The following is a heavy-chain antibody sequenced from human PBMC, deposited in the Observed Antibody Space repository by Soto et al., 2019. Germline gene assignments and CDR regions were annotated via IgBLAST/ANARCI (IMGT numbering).Heavy chain of an antibody. D-gene: IGHD3-3*01. J-gene: IGHJ6*02. V-gene: IGHV4-39*01. Sequence: PSETLSLTCTVSGGSISSSSYYWGWIRQPPGKGLEWIGSIYYSGSTYYNPSLKSRVTISVDTSKNQFSLKLSSVTAADTAVYYCARPYDFWSGYYPLHYYGMDVWGQGTTVTVSS. CDR1: GGSISSSSYY. CDR2: IYYSGST. CDR3: ARPYDFWSGYYPLHYYGMDV.